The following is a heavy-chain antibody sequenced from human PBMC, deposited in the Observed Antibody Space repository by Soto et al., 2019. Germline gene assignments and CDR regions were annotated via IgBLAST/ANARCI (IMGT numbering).Heavy chain of an antibody. J-gene: IGHJ3*02. V-gene: IGHV3-21*01. Sequence: GGSLRLSCAASGFTFSSYSMNWVRQAPGKGLEWVSSISSSSSSYIYYADSVKGRFTISRDNAKNSLYLQMNSLRAEDTAVYYCARDGIVNQWELLGSGAFDIWGQGXMVTVSS. D-gene: IGHD1-26*01. CDR2: ISSSSSSYI. CDR3: ARDGIVNQWELLGSGAFDI. CDR1: GFTFSSYS.